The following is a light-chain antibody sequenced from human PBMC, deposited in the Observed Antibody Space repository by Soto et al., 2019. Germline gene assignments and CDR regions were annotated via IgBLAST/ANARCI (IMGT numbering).Light chain of an antibody. Sequence: EIVLTQSPGTLSLSPGESTTLSRRASQSVGSSYLAWYQHKPGQAPRLLIYGATSRATGIPDRFSGSGSGTDFTLTISRLEPEDFAVYFCQQYNYLITFGQGTRLEIK. J-gene: IGKJ5*01. CDR2: GAT. CDR1: QSVGSSY. CDR3: QQYNYLIT. V-gene: IGKV3-20*01.